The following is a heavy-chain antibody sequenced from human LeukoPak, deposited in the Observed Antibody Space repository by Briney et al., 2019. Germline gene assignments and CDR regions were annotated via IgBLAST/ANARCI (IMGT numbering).Heavy chain of an antibody. Sequence: SETLSLTCTVSGYSISSGYYWGWIRQPPGKGLEWIGSIYHSGSTYYNPSLKSRVTISVDTSKNQFSLKLSSVTAADTAVYYCAREGRLWWKTYYFDYWGQGTLVTVSS. D-gene: IGHD2-21*01. CDR1: GYSISSGYY. CDR2: IYHSGST. V-gene: IGHV4-38-2*02. J-gene: IGHJ4*02. CDR3: AREGRLWWKTYYFDY.